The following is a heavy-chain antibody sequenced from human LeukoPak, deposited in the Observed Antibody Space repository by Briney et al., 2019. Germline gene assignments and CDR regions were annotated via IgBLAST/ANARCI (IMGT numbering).Heavy chain of an antibody. CDR3: AKVVVPAAIFGAFDI. CDR2: IQYDGSNK. J-gene: IGHJ3*02. Sequence: GGSLRLSCAASGFTFSSYGMHWVRQAPGKGLEWVAFIQYDGSNKYYADSVKGRFTTSRDNSKNTLYLQMNSLRPEDTAVYYCAKVVVPAAIFGAFDIWGQGTMVTVSS. D-gene: IGHD2-2*02. CDR1: GFTFSSYG. V-gene: IGHV3-30*02.